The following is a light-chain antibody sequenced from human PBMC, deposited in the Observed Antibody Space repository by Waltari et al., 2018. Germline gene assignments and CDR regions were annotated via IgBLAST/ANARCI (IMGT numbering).Light chain of an antibody. CDR1: NSNNGSNY. J-gene: IGLJ3*02. Sequence: QSVLTQSPSASGAPGQSVTISCSGSNSNNGSNYVYWYQQFPGTAPKVLIYRNHQRPPGVPERFSGSKSDTSAYLAISGLRSEDEADYYCAAWDDSLSVWVFGERTKLTVL. CDR2: RNH. V-gene: IGLV1-47*01. CDR3: AAWDDSLSVWV.